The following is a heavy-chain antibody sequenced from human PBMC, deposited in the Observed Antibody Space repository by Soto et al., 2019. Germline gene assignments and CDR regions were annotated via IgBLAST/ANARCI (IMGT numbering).Heavy chain of an antibody. CDR1: GYTFTSDY. CDR2: INPRSGDT. V-gene: IGHV1-46*01. Sequence: ASVKVSCKTSGYTFTSDYMHWVRQAPGLGLEWMGMINPRSGDTTYTQQLQGRVTLTSDTSTSTVYMELTRLRSGDTAVYYCAKGFVSGQLPNPYYYGMDVWGQGTTVTVSS. CDR3: AKGFVSGQLPNPYYYGMDV. J-gene: IGHJ6*02. D-gene: IGHD6-6*01.